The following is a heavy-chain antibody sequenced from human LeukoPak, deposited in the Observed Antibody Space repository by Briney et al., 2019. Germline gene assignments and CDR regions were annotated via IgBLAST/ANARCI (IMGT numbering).Heavy chain of an antibody. CDR3: AKGLVATILANYFDY. CDR1: GFTFSSYG. J-gene: IGHJ4*02. CDR2: IRYDGSNK. V-gene: IGHV3-30*02. Sequence: GGSLRLSCAASGFTFSSYGMHWVRQAPGKGLEWVAFIRYDGSNKYYADSVKGRFTISRDNSKNTLYLQMNSLRAEDTAVYYCAKGLVATILANYFDYWGQGTLVTVSS. D-gene: IGHD5-12*01.